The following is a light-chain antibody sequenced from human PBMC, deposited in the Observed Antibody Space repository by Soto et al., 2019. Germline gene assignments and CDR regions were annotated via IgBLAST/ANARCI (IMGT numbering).Light chain of an antibody. J-gene: IGLJ3*02. CDR1: SSDVGGYNY. V-gene: IGLV2-14*01. CDR3: NSYTTSSAGV. CDR2: EVS. Sequence: QSALTQPASVSGSPGQSITISCTGTSSDVGGYNYVSWYQQQPGKAPKLIIYEVSNRPSGVSNRFSGSKSGNTASLTISGLQAEDEADYYCNSYTTSSAGVFGGGTKLTVL.